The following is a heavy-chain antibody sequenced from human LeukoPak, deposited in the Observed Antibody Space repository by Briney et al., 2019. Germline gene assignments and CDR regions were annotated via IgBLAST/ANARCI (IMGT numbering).Heavy chain of an antibody. J-gene: IGHJ4*02. D-gene: IGHD6-19*01. CDR3: ARDRPYTGGWRGFDY. Sequence: SVKFSCKASGGTFSRYAISWVRQAPGQGLEWMGGIIPMFGIANYAQKFQGRVTITADESTSTAYMELSSLRSEDTAVYYCARDRPYTGGWRGFDYWGQGTLVTVSS. CDR1: GGTFSRYA. CDR2: IIPMFGIA. V-gene: IGHV1-69*13.